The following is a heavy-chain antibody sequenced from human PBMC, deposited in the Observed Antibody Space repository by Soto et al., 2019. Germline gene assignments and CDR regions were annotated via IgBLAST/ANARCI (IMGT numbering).Heavy chain of an antibody. CDR2: MNPNSGNT. CDR3: ARGEPGRGFGP. CDR1: GYSFTSYD. J-gene: IGHJ5*02. V-gene: IGHV1-8*01. Sequence: QVQLVQSGAEVKKPGASVKVSCKASGYSFTSYDINWVRQATGQGLEWMGWMNPNSGNTGYAQKFPGEGTMNKNTSLSTGQMEVRRLTLEGPAGDFCARGEPGRGFGPWGQGTLVTVSS.